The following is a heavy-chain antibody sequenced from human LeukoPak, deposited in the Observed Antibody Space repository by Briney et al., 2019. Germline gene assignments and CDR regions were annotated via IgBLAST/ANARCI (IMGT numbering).Heavy chain of an antibody. CDR3: ARLVRGVEGY. V-gene: IGHV4-30-2*01. CDR2: IYHSGST. D-gene: IGHD3-10*01. J-gene: IGHJ4*02. Sequence: SETLSLTCAVSGGSISSGGYSWSWIRQPPGKGLEWIGYIYHSGSTYYNPSLKSRVTISVDRSKNQFSLKLSSVTAADTAVYYCARLVRGVEGYWGQGTLVTVSS. CDR1: GGSISSGGYS.